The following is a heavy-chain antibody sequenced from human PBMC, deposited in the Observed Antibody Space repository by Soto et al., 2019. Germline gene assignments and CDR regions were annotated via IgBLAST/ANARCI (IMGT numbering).Heavy chain of an antibody. D-gene: IGHD1-26*01. Sequence: ASVKVSCKASGYTFTSYYMHWVRQAPGQELEWMGIINPSGGSTSYAQKFQGRVTMTRDTSTSTVYMELSSLRSDDTALEYCPLTLTSVGFDYWGQGTLVTVSS. CDR3: PLTLTSVGFDY. J-gene: IGHJ4*02. CDR2: INPSGGST. CDR1: GYTFTSYY. V-gene: IGHV1-46*01.